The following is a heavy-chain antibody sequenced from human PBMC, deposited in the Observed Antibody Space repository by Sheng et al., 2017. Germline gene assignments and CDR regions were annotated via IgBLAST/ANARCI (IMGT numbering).Heavy chain of an antibody. V-gene: IGHV4-38-2*01. CDR3: ASDNPPKEGFWGRSQFDY. D-gene: IGHD3-16*01. Sequence: QVQLQESGPGLVKPSETLSLTCAVSGYSISSGYYWGWIRQPPGKGLEWIGSIYHSGSTYYNPSLKSRVTISVDTSKNQFSLKLSSVTAADTAVYYCASDNPPKEGFWGRSQFDYWGQGTLVTVSS. CDR2: IYHSGST. CDR1: GYSISSGYY. J-gene: IGHJ4*02.